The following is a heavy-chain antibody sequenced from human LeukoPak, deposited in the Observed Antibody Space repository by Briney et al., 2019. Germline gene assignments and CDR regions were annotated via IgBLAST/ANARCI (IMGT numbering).Heavy chain of an antibody. Sequence: PGGSLRLSCAASGFTFSSYWMSWVRQAPGKGLEWVSAISGSGGSTYYADSVKGRFTISRDNSKNTLYLQMNSLRAEDTAVCYCAKVARLYYDILTGYYIGHGFDYWGQGTLVTVSS. J-gene: IGHJ4*02. D-gene: IGHD3-9*01. CDR2: ISGSGGST. CDR1: GFTFSSYW. V-gene: IGHV3-23*01. CDR3: AKVARLYYDILTGYYIGHGFDY.